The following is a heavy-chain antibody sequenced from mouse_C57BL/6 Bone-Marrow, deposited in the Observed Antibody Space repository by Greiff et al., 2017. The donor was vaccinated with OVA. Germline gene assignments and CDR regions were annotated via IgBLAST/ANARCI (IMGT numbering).Heavy chain of an antibody. Sequence: EVQLQQSGAELVRPGASVKLSCTASGFNIKDYYMHWVKQRPEQGLEWIGRIDPEDGDTEYAPKFQGKATMTSDTSSNTAYLQLSSLTSEDTAVYYCTYIYYSLRYFDVWGTGTTVTVSS. CDR2: IDPEDGDT. CDR1: GFNIKDYY. D-gene: IGHD2-1*01. J-gene: IGHJ1*03. V-gene: IGHV14-1*01. CDR3: TYIYYSLRYFDV.